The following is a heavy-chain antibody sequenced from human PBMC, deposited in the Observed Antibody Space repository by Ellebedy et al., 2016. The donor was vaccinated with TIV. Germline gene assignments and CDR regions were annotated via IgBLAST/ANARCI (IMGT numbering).Heavy chain of an antibody. Sequence: GGSLRLSCAASGFTFSSYEMNWVRQAPGKGLEWVSYISSSGSTIYYADSVKGRFTISRDNAKNSLYLQMNSLRAEDTAVYYCARLIAGAFDYWGQGTLVTVSS. J-gene: IGHJ4*02. CDR2: ISSSGSTI. V-gene: IGHV3-48*03. D-gene: IGHD1-26*01. CDR1: GFTFSSYE. CDR3: ARLIAGAFDY.